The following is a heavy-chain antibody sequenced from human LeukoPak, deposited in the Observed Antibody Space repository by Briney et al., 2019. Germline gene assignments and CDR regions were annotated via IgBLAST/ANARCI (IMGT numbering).Heavy chain of an antibody. D-gene: IGHD1-26*01. CDR2: ISWDGGST. Sequence: GGSLRLSCAASGFTFDDYAMHWVRQAPGKGLEWVSLISWDGGSTYYADSVKGRFTISRDNAKNSLYLQMNSLRAEDTAVYYCARDAGVLEGELLPYYFDYWGQGTLVTVSS. CDR1: GFTFDDYA. V-gene: IGHV3-43D*04. CDR3: ARDAGVLEGELLPYYFDY. J-gene: IGHJ4*02.